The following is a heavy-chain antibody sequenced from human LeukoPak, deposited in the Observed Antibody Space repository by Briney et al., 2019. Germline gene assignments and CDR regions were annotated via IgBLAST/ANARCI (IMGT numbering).Heavy chain of an antibody. Sequence: SETLSLTCTVSGGSISSYYWSWIQQPPGKGLEWIGYIYYSGSTNYNPSLKSRVTISVDTSKNQFSLKLSSVTAADTAVYYCARHTGSGWSYNWFDPWGQGTLVTVSS. J-gene: IGHJ5*02. CDR1: GGSISSYY. CDR2: IYYSGST. D-gene: IGHD6-19*01. V-gene: IGHV4-59*08. CDR3: ARHTGSGWSYNWFDP.